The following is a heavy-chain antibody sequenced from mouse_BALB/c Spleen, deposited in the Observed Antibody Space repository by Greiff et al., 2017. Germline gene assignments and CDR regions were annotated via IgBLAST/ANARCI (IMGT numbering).Heavy chain of an antibody. CDR2: ISYSGST. CDR1: GCSITSDYA. CDR3: AIYYYGSGWFAY. Sequence: VQLKESGPGLVKPSQSLSLSCTVTGCSITSDYAWYWIRQFPGNKLEWMGYISYSGSTSYNPSLKSRISITRDTSKNQFFLQLNSVTTEDTATYYCAIYYYGSGWFAYWGQGTLVTVSA. J-gene: IGHJ3*01. V-gene: IGHV3-2*02. D-gene: IGHD1-1*01.